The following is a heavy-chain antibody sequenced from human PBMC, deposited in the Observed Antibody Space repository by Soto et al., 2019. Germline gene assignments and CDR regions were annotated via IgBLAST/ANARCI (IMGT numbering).Heavy chain of an antibody. J-gene: IGHJ4*02. Sequence: QVQLVESGGGVVQPGKSLRLSCVASGYTFDSRSMHWVRQAPGKGLEWVAVIWYDGTNKYYSDSVKGRFTISRDNSKNRLYLQVTGLNAGDTAISYCGREGVTSFYLDSWGQGTLVTVSS. CDR3: GREGVTSFYLDS. CDR1: GYTFDSRS. D-gene: IGHD2-21*02. CDR2: IWYDGTNK. V-gene: IGHV3-33*01.